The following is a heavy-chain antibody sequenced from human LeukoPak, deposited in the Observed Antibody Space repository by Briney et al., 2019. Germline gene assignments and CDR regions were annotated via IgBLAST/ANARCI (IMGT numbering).Heavy chain of an antibody. CDR3: AKVHTYYDFWSGYLAFDY. J-gene: IGHJ4*02. CDR2: ISGSDGST. Sequence: GGSMRLSCTASGFTFSSYAMAWVRQAPGKGLEWVSGISGSDGSTYYADSVKGRFTISRENSKNTLYLQMNSLRAEDTAVYSCAKVHTYYDFWSGYLAFDYWGQGTLVTVSS. D-gene: IGHD3-3*01. V-gene: IGHV3-23*01. CDR1: GFTFSSYA.